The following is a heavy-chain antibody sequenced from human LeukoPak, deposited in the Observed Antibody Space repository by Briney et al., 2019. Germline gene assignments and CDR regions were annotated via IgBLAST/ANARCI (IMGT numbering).Heavy chain of an antibody. V-gene: IGHV1-18*01. CDR2: ISPYNGNT. CDR1: GYKFTNYG. Sequence: GASVKVSCKASGYKFTNYGISWVRQAPGQGLEWMGWISPYNGNTIYAQKLQGRVTMTTDTSTSTAYMELRSLRSDDTAVYYCARGPLLYYYDSSGYPLYYFDYWGQGTLVTVSS. D-gene: IGHD3-22*01. CDR3: ARGPLLYYYDSSGYPLYYFDY. J-gene: IGHJ4*02.